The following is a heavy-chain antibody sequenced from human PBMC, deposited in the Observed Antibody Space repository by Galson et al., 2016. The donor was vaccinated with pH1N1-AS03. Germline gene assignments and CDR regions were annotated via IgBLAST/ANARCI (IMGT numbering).Heavy chain of an antibody. J-gene: IGHJ6*03. CDR3: ARHPYNSSPLYYYFYYMDV. D-gene: IGHD6-13*01. CDR1: GGSITSGHYY. V-gene: IGHV4-39*01. CDR2: IYYSGSA. Sequence: ETLSLTCSVSGGSITSGHYYWTWIRQPPGKGLEWIGSIYYSGSAYHNPSLKSRVTISIDTSKNQFSLRLSSVTAADTVVYYCARHPYNSSPLYYYFYYMDVWGKGTTVTVSS.